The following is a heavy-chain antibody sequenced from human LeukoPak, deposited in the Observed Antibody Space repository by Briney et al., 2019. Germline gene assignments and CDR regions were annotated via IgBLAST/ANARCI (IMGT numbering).Heavy chain of an antibody. V-gene: IGHV3-11*01. J-gene: IGHJ6*03. CDR3: ARAVEGVAFGDYNYYYYYYMDV. CDR1: GFSFSDYY. D-gene: IGHD1-1*01. CDR2: ISRGSGSSI. Sequence: KAGGSLRLSCAASGFSFSDYYMTWIRQAPGKGLEWVSHISRGSGSSIYYADSVKGRFTISRDNAKKSLYLQMNSLRAEDTALYYCARAVEGVAFGDYNYYYYYYMDVWGSGTTVTVSS.